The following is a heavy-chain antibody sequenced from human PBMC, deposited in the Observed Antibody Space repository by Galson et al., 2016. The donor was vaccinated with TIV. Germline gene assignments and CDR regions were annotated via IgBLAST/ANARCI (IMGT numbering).Heavy chain of an antibody. D-gene: IGHD3-16*01. J-gene: IGHJ4*02. Sequence: LSLTCTVSGDSISSSRHFWGWLRQPPGKGLEWIGTIYYSRHTYYTPSLKSRVTVSVDASRNQFSLKLTSVTASDTAIYYCARQEQEMEASLWDWGQGTLVTVSS. CDR1: GDSISSSRHF. CDR2: IYYSRHT. V-gene: IGHV4-39*01. CDR3: ARQEQEMEASLWD.